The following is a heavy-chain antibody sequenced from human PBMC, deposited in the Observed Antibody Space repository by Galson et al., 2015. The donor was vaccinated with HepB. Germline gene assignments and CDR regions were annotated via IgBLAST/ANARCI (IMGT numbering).Heavy chain of an antibody. CDR2: INPNSGGT. D-gene: IGHD2-2*01. J-gene: IGHJ6*03. Sequence: SVKVSCKASGYTFTGYYMHWVRQAPGQGLEWMGWINPNSGGTNYAQKFQGRVTMTRDTSISTAYMELSRLRSDDTAVYYCARAGLLGYCSSTSCRNTNYYYYMDVWGKGTTVTVSS. CDR3: ARAGLLGYCSSTSCRNTNYYYYMDV. CDR1: GYTFTGYY. V-gene: IGHV1-2*02.